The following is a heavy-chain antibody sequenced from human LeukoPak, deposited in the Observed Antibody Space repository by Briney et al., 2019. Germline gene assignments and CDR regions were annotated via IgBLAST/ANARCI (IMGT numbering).Heavy chain of an antibody. CDR1: GFTFDDYA. CDR2: ISWNSGTK. V-gene: IGHV3-9*01. J-gene: IGHJ6*02. D-gene: IGHD2-8*01. Sequence: GGSLRLSCAASGFTFDDYAMHWVRQAPGKGLEWVSGISWNSGTKGYADSVKGRFTISRDNAKSSLYLQMNSLRGEDAALYYCAVLHYYAMDVWGQGTTVTVSS. CDR3: AVLHYYAMDV.